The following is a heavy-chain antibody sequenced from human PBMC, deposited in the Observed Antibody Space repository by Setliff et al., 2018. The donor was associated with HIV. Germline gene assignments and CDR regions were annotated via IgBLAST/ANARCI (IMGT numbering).Heavy chain of an antibody. Sequence: GASVKVSCKASGYNFTDYDINWVRQATGQGLEWMGWMNPNSGNTGYAQRFQGRVTMTRNTSISTAYMELTSLRSEDTALYYCARDTPSRSDDAFDIWGQGTMVTVSS. D-gene: IGHD3-10*01. CDR1: GYNFTDYD. J-gene: IGHJ3*02. V-gene: IGHV1-8*02. CDR3: ARDTPSRSDDAFDI. CDR2: MNPNSGNT.